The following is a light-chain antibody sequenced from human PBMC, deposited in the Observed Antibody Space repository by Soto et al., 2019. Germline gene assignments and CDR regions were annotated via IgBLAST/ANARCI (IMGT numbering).Light chain of an antibody. J-gene: IGKJ1*01. CDR1: QTISSW. CDR3: QHYNSYSEA. Sequence: EIHMTHSPSTLSASVGYRVTITFLASQTISSWLAWYQQKPGKAPKLLIYDVSNLERGVPSRFSGSGSGTEFTLTISSLQPDDFATYYCQHYNSYSEAFGQGTKVDNK. CDR2: DVS. V-gene: IGKV1-5*01.